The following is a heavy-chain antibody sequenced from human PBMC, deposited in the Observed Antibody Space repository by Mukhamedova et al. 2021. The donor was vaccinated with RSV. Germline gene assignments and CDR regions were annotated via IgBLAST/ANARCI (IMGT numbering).Heavy chain of an antibody. Sequence: WVRQAPGKGLEWVSRINYDGSTTNYADSVKGRFTISRDNAKNTLYLQMNSLRAEDTAVYYCARAEVYFDFRRGFLDHWGQGTLVT. D-gene: IGHD3-3*01. CDR2: INYDGSTT. J-gene: IGHJ4*02. CDR3: ARAEVYFDFRRGFLDH. V-gene: IGHV3-74*01.